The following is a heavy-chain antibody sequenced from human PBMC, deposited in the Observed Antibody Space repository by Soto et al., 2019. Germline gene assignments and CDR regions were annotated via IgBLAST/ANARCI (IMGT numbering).Heavy chain of an antibody. Sequence: EVQLLESGGGLVQPGGSLRLSCAASGFSFTDYGMSWVRQAPGKGLEWVSTITGSGGTTYYADSVKGRVTISRDNSKDTLYLEMNSLRADDTAVYYCAKGHPRFVTMFGVDYWGQGTLVIVSS. CDR1: GFSFTDYG. CDR2: ITGSGGTT. V-gene: IGHV3-23*01. D-gene: IGHD3-3*01. J-gene: IGHJ4*02. CDR3: AKGHPRFVTMFGVDY.